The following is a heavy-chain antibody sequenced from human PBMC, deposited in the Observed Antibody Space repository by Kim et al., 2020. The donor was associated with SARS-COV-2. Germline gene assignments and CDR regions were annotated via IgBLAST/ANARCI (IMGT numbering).Heavy chain of an antibody. D-gene: IGHD2-15*01. Sequence: GGSLRLSCAASGFTFSSYSMNWVRQAPGKGLEWVSYISSSSTIYYADSLKGRFTISRDNAKNSLYLQMNSLRAEDTAVYYCAREECSGGSCYVYWDYYYYYGMDVWGQGTTVTVSS. CDR2: ISSSSTI. V-gene: IGHV3-48*04. J-gene: IGHJ6*02. CDR3: AREECSGGSCYVYWDYYYYYGMDV. CDR1: GFTFSSYS.